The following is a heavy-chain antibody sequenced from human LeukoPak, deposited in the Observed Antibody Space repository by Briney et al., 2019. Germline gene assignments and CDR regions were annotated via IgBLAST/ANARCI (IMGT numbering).Heavy chain of an antibody. CDR3: ARDYHKGTGY. CDR1: GGSFSGYY. J-gene: IGHJ4*02. D-gene: IGHD1-14*01. Sequence: SETLSLTCAVYGGSFSGYYWSWIRQPPGKGLEWIGEINHSGSTNYNPSLKSRVTISVDTSKNQFSLKLSSVTAADTAVYYCARDYHKGTGYWGQGTLVTVSS. V-gene: IGHV4-34*01. CDR2: INHSGST.